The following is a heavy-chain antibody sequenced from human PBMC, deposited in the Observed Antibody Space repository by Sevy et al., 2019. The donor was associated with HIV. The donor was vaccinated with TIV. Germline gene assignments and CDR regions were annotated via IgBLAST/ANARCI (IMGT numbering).Heavy chain of an antibody. J-gene: IGHJ5*02. CDR2: IIPIFGTA. CDR1: GGTFSSYA. V-gene: IGHV1-69*13. D-gene: IGHD6-6*01. CDR3: ARVSGGSSPLNP. Sequence: ASVKVSCKASGGTFSSYAISWVRQAPGQGLEWMGGIIPIFGTANYAQKFQGRVTITADESTSTAYRELSSLRSEDTAVYYCARVSGGSSPLNPWGQGTLVTVSS.